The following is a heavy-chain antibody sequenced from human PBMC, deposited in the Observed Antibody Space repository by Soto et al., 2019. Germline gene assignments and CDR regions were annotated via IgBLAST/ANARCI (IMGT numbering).Heavy chain of an antibody. J-gene: IGHJ3*02. CDR1: GFSLSTSGMR. Sequence: GPTLVNPTQTLTLTCTFSGFSLSTSGMRVGWIRQPPGKALEWLARIDWDDDKFYSTSLKTRLTISKDTSKNQVVLTMTNMDPVDTATYYCARMGDYYDSSGYLPDAFDIWGQGTMVTVSS. V-gene: IGHV2-70*04. CDR2: IDWDDDK. D-gene: IGHD3-22*01. CDR3: ARMGDYYDSSGYLPDAFDI.